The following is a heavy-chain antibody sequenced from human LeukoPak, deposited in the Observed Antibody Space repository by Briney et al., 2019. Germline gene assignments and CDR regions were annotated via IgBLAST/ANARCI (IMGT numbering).Heavy chain of an antibody. CDR3: ARDRLYYYYYGMDV. Sequence: PGRSLRLSCAASGFTFSSYGMHWVRQAPGKGLEWVAVIWYDGSNKYYADSVKGRFTISRDNSKNTLYPQMNSLRAEDTAVYYCARDRLYYYYYGMDVWGQGTTVTVSS. CDR1: GFTFSSYG. V-gene: IGHV3-33*01. CDR2: IWYDGSNK. J-gene: IGHJ6*02.